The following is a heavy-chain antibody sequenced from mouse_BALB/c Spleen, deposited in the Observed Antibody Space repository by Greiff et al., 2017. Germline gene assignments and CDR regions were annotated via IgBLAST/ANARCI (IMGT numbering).Heavy chain of an antibody. CDR2: ISYSGST. J-gene: IGHJ3*01. Sequence: EVQLVESGPGLVKPSQSLSLTCTVTGYSITSDYAWNWIRQFPGNKLEWMGYISYSGSTSYNPSLKSRISITRDTSKNQFFLQLNSVTTEDTATYYCASGRGTARAHQAWFAYWGQGTLVTVSA. V-gene: IGHV3-2*02. D-gene: IGHD3-2*01. CDR1: GYSITSDYA. CDR3: ASGRGTARAHQAWFAY.